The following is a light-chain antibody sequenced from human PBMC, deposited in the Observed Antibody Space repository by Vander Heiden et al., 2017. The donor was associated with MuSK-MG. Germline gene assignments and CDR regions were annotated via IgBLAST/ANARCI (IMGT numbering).Light chain of an antibody. CDR1: RSVVYTSNNKNY. Sequence: IMMPHPPPPLPLSLGAGAPTLCRSSRSVVYTSNNKNYLAWYPQKAGQPPKVFIYWAATRESGVPDRFTGSGSGKDSKLTISSLPAEDVAVYYCLQYCSSPYTLGQGTNLEI. CDR2: WAA. V-gene: IGKV4-1*01. CDR3: LQYCSSPYT. J-gene: IGKJ2*01.